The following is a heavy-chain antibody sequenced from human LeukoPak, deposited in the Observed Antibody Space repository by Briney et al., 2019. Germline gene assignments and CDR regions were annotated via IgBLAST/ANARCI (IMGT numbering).Heavy chain of an antibody. J-gene: IGHJ4*02. V-gene: IGHV3-23*01. CDR3: ARDPGYAIYYFDY. D-gene: IGHD3-9*01. CDR2: ISGNGADT. Sequence: PGGSLRLSCAASGFAFNTYAMSWVRQAPGKGLEWVSTISGNGADTYYAGSVRGRFTISRDNSKNTLYLQMNSPRAEDTAVYYCARDPGYAIYYFDYWGQGTLVTVSS. CDR1: GFAFNTYA.